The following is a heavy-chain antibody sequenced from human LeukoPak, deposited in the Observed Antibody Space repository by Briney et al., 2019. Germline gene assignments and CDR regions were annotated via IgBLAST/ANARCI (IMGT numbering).Heavy chain of an antibody. V-gene: IGHV4-59*01. J-gene: IGHJ4*02. CDR1: DDSITMYY. CDR2: IYYSGST. CDR3: ARGYSYGEVDY. Sequence: KPSETLSLTCSVSDDSITMYYWTWIRQSPGKGLEWIGYIYYSGSTNYNPSLKSRVTISVDTSKNQFSLKLSSVTAADTAVYYCARGYSYGEVDYWGQGTLVTVSS. D-gene: IGHD5-18*01.